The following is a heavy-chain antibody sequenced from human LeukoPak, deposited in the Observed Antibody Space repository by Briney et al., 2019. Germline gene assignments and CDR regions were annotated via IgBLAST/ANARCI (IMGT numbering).Heavy chain of an antibody. CDR1: GGSISSGSYY. CDR2: IYTSGST. J-gene: IGHJ6*03. D-gene: IGHD1-26*01. V-gene: IGHV4-61*02. CDR3: ARVIGIVGATTLFRYYYYMDV. Sequence: PSETLSLTCTVSGGSISSGSYYWSWIRQPAGKGLEWIGRIYTSGSTNYNPSLKSRATISVDTSKNQFSLKLSSVTAADTAVYYCARVIGIVGATTLFRYYYYMDVWGKGTTVTVSS.